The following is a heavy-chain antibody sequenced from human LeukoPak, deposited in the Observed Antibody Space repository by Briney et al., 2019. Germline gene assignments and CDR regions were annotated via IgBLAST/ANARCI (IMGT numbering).Heavy chain of an antibody. D-gene: IGHD6-13*01. CDR1: GFTFSSYW. J-gene: IGHJ4*02. V-gene: IGHV3-74*01. CDR3: ARDLAAAGTL. CDR2: INSDGSST. Sequence: GGSLRLSCAASGFTFSSYWMHWVRQAPGKGVVWVSRINSDGSSTIYADSVKGRFTISRDNAKNTLYLQMNSLRAEDTAVYYCARDLAAAGTLWGQGTLVTVSS.